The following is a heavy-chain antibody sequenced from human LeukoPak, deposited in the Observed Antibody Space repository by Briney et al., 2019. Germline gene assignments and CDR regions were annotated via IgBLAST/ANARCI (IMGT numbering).Heavy chain of an antibody. CDR2: IYYSGTS. V-gene: IGHV4-39*01. D-gene: IGHD3-10*01. CDR3: ARLDGSGSRFDP. J-gene: IGHJ5*02. CDR1: GGSISSSSYY. Sequence: SETLSLTCTVSGGSISSSSYYWGWIRQPPGKGLEWIGSIYYSGTSYYNPSLKSRVTISADTSKNQFSLKLSSVTAADTAVYYCARLDGSGSRFDPWGQGTLATVSS.